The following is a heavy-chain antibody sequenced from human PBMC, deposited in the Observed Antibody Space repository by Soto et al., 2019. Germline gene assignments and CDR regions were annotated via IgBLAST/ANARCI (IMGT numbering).Heavy chain of an antibody. CDR3: AGVTSAQLWSQSYYVYDKDV. CDR2: MNPNSGNT. J-gene: IGHJ6*02. V-gene: IGHV1-8*01. Sequence: GASVKVSCKASGYTFTSYDINWVRQATGQGLEWMGWMNPNSGNTGYAQKFQGRVTMTRNTSISTAYMELSSLRSEDTAVYYCAGVTSAQLWSQSYYVYDKDVCGQGTTVTVSS. D-gene: IGHD5-18*01. CDR1: GYTFTSYD.